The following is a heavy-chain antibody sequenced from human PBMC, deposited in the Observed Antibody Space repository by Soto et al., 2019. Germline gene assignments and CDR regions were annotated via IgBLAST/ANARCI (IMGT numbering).Heavy chain of an antibody. V-gene: IGHV3-30-3*01. Sequence: GGSLRLSCAASGFTFSSYAMHWVRQAPGKGLEWVAVISYDGSNKYYADSVKGRFTISRDNSKNTLYLQMNSLRAEDTAVYYCARNESSNIYGMDVWGQGTTVTVSS. CDR3: ARNESSNIYGMDV. CDR1: GFTFSSYA. CDR2: ISYDGSNK. J-gene: IGHJ6*02. D-gene: IGHD6-6*01.